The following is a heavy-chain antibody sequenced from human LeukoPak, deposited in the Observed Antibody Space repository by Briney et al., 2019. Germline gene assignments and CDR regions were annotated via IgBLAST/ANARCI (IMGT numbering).Heavy chain of an antibody. Sequence: GGSLRLSCAASGFTFSSYAMSWVRQAPGKGLEWVSGISASVGSTFYADSVKGRFTISRDNSKNTLFLQMNSLRAEDTALYYCARDYWYYYDSSGYYYDYWGQGTLVTVSS. D-gene: IGHD3-22*01. CDR2: ISASVGST. CDR3: ARDYWYYYDSSGYYYDY. CDR1: GFTFSSYA. V-gene: IGHV3-23*01. J-gene: IGHJ4*02.